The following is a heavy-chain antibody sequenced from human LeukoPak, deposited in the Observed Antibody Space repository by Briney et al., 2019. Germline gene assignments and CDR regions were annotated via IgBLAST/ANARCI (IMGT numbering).Heavy chain of an antibody. V-gene: IGHV3-30-3*01. CDR1: GFTFSSYA. Sequence: GGSLRLSCAASGFTFSSYAMHWVRQAPGKGLEWVAVISYDGSNKYYADSVKGRFTISRDNSKNTLYLQMNSLRAEDTAVYYCARPRALTAHAFDIWGQGTMVTVSS. CDR2: ISYDGSNK. J-gene: IGHJ3*02. CDR3: ARPRALTAHAFDI.